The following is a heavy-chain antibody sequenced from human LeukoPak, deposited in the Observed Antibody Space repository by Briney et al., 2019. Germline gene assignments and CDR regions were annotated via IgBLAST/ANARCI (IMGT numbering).Heavy chain of an antibody. Sequence: PSETLSLTCTVSGGSISSYYWSWIRQPPGKGLEWIGYIYYSGSTNYNPSLKSRVTISVDTSKNQFSLKLSSVTAADTAVYYCARVDDFWSGYPPYYMDVWGKGTTVTVSS. CDR2: IYYSGST. V-gene: IGHV4-59*01. D-gene: IGHD3-3*01. J-gene: IGHJ6*03. CDR3: ARVDDFWSGYPPYYMDV. CDR1: GGSISSYY.